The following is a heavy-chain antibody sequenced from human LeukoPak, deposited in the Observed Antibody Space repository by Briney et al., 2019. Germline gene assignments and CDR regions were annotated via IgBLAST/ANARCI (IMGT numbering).Heavy chain of an antibody. CDR3: ARDARDDYDPVSDY. CDR2: INTYNGNT. Sequence: ASVKVSCKASGYRFTSYGVSWVRQAPGQGLEWMGWINTYNGNTNYAQKFQGRVTMTTDTSTTTAYMELRSLRSDDTAVYYCARDARDDYDPVSDYWGHGTLVTVSS. V-gene: IGHV1-18*04. CDR1: GYRFTSYG. D-gene: IGHD3-22*01. J-gene: IGHJ4*01.